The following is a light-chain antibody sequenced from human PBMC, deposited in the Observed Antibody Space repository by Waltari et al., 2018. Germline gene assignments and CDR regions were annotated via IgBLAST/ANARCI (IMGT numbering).Light chain of an antibody. CDR2: TAS. Sequence: DIQMTQSPSSLPASVGDRVTIPCRSSQIINKFLNWYQQKPGKAPRLLIFTASSMQSGVPSRFSGSGSGTEFSLTITSLQPEDFATYCCQQSFSIPYTFGQGTKVEIK. V-gene: IGKV1-39*01. J-gene: IGKJ2*01. CDR1: QIINKF. CDR3: QQSFSIPYT.